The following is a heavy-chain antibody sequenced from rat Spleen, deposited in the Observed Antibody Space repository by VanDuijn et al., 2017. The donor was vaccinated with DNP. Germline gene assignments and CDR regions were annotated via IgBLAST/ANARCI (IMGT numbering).Heavy chain of an antibody. J-gene: IGHJ2*01. CDR1: GFTFSNYG. Sequence: EVQLVESGGGLVQPGRSLKLSCAASGFTFSNYGMAWVRQAPTKGLEWVASISTGGGNTYYRDSVKGRFTISRDNAKNTLYLQMDSLGSEDTAIYYCATPLYFSGAFDYWGQGVMVTVSS. CDR3: ATPLYFSGAFDY. D-gene: IGHD1-1*01. CDR2: ISTGGGNT. V-gene: IGHV5S13*01.